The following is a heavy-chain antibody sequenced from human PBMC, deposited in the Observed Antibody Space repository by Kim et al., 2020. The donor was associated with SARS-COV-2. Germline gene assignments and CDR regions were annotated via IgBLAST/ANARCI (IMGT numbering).Heavy chain of an antibody. CDR2: ISDRGGST. D-gene: IGHD1-26*01. Sequence: GGSVRLSWAASGFTFSSYAMSWVRQAPGKGLEWVSIISDRGGSTYQADSVKGRFTISRDNSKSTLYLQMYNLRAEDTALYYCAKSPYMWTYYGVDYWGQGSLVTVSA. J-gene: IGHJ4*02. V-gene: IGHV3-23*01. CDR3: AKSPYMWTYYGVDY. CDR1: GFTFSSYA.